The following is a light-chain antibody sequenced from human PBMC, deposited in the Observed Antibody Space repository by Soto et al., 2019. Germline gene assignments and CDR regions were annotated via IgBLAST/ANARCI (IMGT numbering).Light chain of an antibody. J-gene: IGKJ4*01. CDR3: QQYNSWPLT. V-gene: IGKV3-15*01. CDR1: QSVINY. CDR2: GAS. Sequence: EIVLTQSPATLSLSPGERATLSCRASQSVINYLAWYQQKPGQAPRLLIYGASTRATGIPGRFSGSGYETEFTLTISSLQSEDFAVYYCQQYNSWPLTFGGGTKVDIK.